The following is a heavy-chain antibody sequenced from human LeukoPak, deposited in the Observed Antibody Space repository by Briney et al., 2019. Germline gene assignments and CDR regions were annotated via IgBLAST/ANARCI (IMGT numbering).Heavy chain of an antibody. Sequence: GRSLRLSCAASGFTFSNYGMHWVRQAPGKGLEWVAVISYDGRNKYYADSVKGRFTISRDNSQNTLSLQMNSLRAEDTAVYYCVKDGDDSGWNYFDYWGQGTLVTVSS. J-gene: IGHJ4*02. CDR3: VKDGDDSGWNYFDY. CDR2: ISYDGRNK. D-gene: IGHD6-19*01. CDR1: GFTFSNYG. V-gene: IGHV3-30*18.